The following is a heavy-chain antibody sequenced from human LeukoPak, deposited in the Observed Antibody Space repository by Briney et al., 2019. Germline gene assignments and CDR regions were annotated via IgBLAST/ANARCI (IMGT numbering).Heavy chain of an antibody. V-gene: IGHV1-46*03. Sequence: GASVKVSCKASGYTFTSYYMHWVRQAPGQGLEWMGIINPSGGSTSYAQKFQGRVTMTRDTSTRTVYMELSSLRSEDTAVYYCARDLDYSNYGVFSYYMDVWGKGTTVTVSS. D-gene: IGHD4-11*01. J-gene: IGHJ6*03. CDR1: GYTFTSYY. CDR2: INPSGGST. CDR3: ARDLDYSNYGVFSYYMDV.